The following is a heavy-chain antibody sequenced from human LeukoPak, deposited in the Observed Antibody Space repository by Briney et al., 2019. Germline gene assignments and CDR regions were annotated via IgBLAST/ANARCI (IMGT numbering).Heavy chain of an antibody. V-gene: IGHV4-61*02. Sequence: SETLSLTCTVSGGSISSGSYYWSWIRQPAGKGLEWIGRIYTSGSTNYNPSLKSRVTISVDTSKNQFSLKLSSVTAADTAVYYGAREGDWFDPWGQGTLVTVSS. J-gene: IGHJ5*02. CDR2: IYTSGST. CDR1: GGSISSGSYY. CDR3: AREGDWFDP.